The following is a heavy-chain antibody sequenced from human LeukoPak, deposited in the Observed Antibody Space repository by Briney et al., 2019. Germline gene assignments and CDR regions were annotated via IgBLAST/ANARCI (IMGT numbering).Heavy chain of an antibody. CDR2: INHSGST. Sequence: SETLSLTCTVSGGSISSSSYYWGWIRQPPGKGLEWIGEINHSGSTNYNPSLKSRVTISVDTSKNQFSLKLSSVTAADTAVYYCARAMGSSSWLWGQGTLVTVSS. CDR3: ARAMGSSSWL. D-gene: IGHD6-13*01. CDR1: GGSISSSSYY. J-gene: IGHJ4*02. V-gene: IGHV4-39*07.